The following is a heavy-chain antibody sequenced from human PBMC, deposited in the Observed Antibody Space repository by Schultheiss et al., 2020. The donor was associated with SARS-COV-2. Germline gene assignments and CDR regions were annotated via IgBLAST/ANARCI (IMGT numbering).Heavy chain of an antibody. CDR3: ARDPTNLVRYDYYYGMDV. V-gene: IGHV1-18*01. CDR1: GYTFTSYG. J-gene: IGHJ6*02. D-gene: IGHD3-3*01. Sequence: ASVKVSCKASGYTFTSYGISWVRQAPGQGLEWMGWISAYNGNTNYAQKLQGRVTMTTDTSTSTAYMELRSLRSDDTAVYYCARDPTNLVRYDYYYGMDVWGQGTTVTVSS. CDR2: ISAYNGNT.